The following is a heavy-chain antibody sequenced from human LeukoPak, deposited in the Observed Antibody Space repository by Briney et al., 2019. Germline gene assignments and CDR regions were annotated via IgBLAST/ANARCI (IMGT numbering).Heavy chain of an antibody. V-gene: IGHV4-39*01. CDR1: GGSISSSSYY. D-gene: IGHD6-13*01. Sequence: PSETLSLTCTVSGGSISSSSYYWGWIRQPPGKGLEWIGSIYYSGSTYYNPSLKSRVTISVDTSKNQFSLKLSSVTAADTAVYYCATAYSSWFPEWFDPWGQGTLVTVSS. CDR2: IYYSGST. CDR3: ATAYSSWFPEWFDP. J-gene: IGHJ5*02.